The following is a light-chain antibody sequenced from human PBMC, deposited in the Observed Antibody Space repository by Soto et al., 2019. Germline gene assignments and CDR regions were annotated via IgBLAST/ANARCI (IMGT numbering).Light chain of an antibody. CDR3: QQANSFPYT. V-gene: IGKV1-12*01. CDR2: TAS. CDR1: QDISDW. Sequence: DTQMTQSPSSVSASVGDRVTITCRASQDISDWLAWYQQKPGKAPKLLIYTASSLQSGVPSRFSGSGSGTVLTLTISSLQPEDFATYYCQQANSFPYTFGQGTKVDIK. J-gene: IGKJ2*01.